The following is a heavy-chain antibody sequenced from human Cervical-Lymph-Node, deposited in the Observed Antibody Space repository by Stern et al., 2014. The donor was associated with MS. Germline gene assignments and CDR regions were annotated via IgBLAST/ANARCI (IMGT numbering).Heavy chain of an antibody. V-gene: IGHV5-51*01. Sequence: EVQLVESGPEVKRPGESLKISCQASGYTFTSYWIGWVRQMPGKGLEWIAIIFPGGSDIRYSPSFQGQVTISADKSSSTAYLQWNNQKASDTAIYYCARQRYFDYWGQGTLVTVSS. CDR3: ARQRYFDY. CDR1: GYTFTSYW. J-gene: IGHJ4*02. CDR2: IFPGGSDI.